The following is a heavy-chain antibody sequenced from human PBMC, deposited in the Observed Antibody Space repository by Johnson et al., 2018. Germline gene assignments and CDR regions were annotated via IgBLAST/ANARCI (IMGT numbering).Heavy chain of an antibody. CDR2: INGDGSTT. V-gene: IGHV3-74*01. CDR3: ARASGGPFDI. Sequence: VQLQESGGGLVQPGGSLRLSCAASGFTFSTYWIHWVRQAPGKGLVWVSRINGDGSTTNYADSVKGRFTAARDNAKNTLYLQMNSLRAGDTALYYCARASGGPFDIWGQGTMVTVSS. D-gene: IGHD6-25*01. CDR1: GFTFSTYW. J-gene: IGHJ3*02.